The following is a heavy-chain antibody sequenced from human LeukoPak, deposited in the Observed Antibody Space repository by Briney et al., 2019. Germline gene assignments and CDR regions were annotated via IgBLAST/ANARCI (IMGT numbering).Heavy chain of an antibody. Sequence: SGPTLVNPTQTLTLTCTFSGFSLSTSGVGVGWIRQPPGKALEWLAVIYWNDDKRYSPSLKSRLTVTKDTSKNQVVLTMTSMDPVDTATYYCAHRGYGDYPSSKWFDPWGQGTLVIVSS. J-gene: IGHJ5*02. D-gene: IGHD4-17*01. CDR1: GFSLSTSGVG. CDR2: IYWNDDK. V-gene: IGHV2-5*01. CDR3: AHRGYGDYPSSKWFDP.